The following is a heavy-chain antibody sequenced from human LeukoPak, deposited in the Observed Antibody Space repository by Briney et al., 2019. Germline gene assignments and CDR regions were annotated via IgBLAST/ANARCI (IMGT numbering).Heavy chain of an antibody. CDR3: ACVYICFGDTLDAFDI. D-gene: IGHD3-10*01. CDR1: GFTFSSYW. V-gene: IGHV3-7*01. Sequence: PGGSLRLSCAASGFTFSSYWMSWVRQAPGKGLEWVAKIKQDGSEKYYVDSVKGRLTISRDNAKNSLYLQMNSLRAEDTAVYYCACVYICFGDTLDAFDIWGQGTMVTVSS. J-gene: IGHJ3*02. CDR2: IKQDGSEK.